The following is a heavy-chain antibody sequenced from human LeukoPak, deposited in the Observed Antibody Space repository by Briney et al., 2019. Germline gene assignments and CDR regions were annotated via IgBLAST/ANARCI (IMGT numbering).Heavy chain of an antibody. CDR2: ISSSGSTI. J-gene: IGHJ4*02. CDR3: VTYQLLLYGFDY. D-gene: IGHD2-2*01. CDR1: GFTFSDYY. V-gene: IGHV3-11*04. Sequence: PGGSLRLSCAASGFTFSDYYMSWIRQAPGKGLEWVSYISSSGSTIYYADSVKGRFTISRDNAKNSLYLQMNSLRAEDTAVYYCVTYQLLLYGFDYWGQGTLVTVSS.